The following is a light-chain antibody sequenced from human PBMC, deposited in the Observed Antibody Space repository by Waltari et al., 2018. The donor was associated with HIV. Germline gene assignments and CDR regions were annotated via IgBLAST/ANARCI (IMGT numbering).Light chain of an antibody. J-gene: IGLJ3*02. V-gene: IGLV2-23*02. Sequence: QSALTQPASVSGSPGQSITISCTGTIRDVGNYNLVSWYQQHPGNAPKVLIYEVRQRPSGVSDRFSGSKSGNTASLTISGLQADDEAHYYCCSYAGSSTLVFGGGTKLTVL. CDR1: IRDVGNYNL. CDR3: CSYAGSSTLV. CDR2: EVR.